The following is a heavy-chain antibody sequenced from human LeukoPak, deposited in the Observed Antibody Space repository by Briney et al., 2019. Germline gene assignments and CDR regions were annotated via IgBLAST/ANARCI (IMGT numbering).Heavy chain of an antibody. CDR3: AKETYNSGWFPGY. CDR1: GFTFSNYV. V-gene: IGHV3-23*01. J-gene: IGHJ4*02. Sequence: GGSLRLSCAASGFTFSNYVMNWVRQAPGKGLEWVSVISGTGAITYYADSVKGRFTISRDNSKNTLYLQMNSLRAEDTALYYCAKETYNSGWFPGYWGQGTLVTVSS. D-gene: IGHD6-19*01. CDR2: ISGTGAIT.